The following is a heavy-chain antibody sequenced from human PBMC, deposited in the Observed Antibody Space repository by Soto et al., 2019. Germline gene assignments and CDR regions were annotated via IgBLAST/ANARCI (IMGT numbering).Heavy chain of an antibody. CDR2: IYYSGST. D-gene: IGHD6-19*01. V-gene: IGHV4-39*01. J-gene: IGHJ4*02. CDR3: ARHGAVAGKFDY. Sequence: SSETLSLTCTVSGGSISSSSYYWGWIRQPPGKGLEWIGSIYYSGSTYYNPSLKSRVTISVDTSKNQFSLKLSSVTAADTAVYYCARHGAVAGKFDYWGQGTLVTVSS. CDR1: GGSISSSSYY.